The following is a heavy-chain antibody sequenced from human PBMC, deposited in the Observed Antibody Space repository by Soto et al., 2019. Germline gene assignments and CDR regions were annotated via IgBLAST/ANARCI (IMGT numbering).Heavy chain of an antibody. CDR1: GYTFTIYA. V-gene: IGHV1-3*01. J-gene: IGHJ6*03. D-gene: IGHD5-12*01. CDR3: ARDIVATKYYYYYYMDV. CDR2: INAGNGNT. Sequence: GASVKVSCKASGYTFTIYAMHWVRQAPGQRLEWMGWINAGNGNTKYSQKFQGRVTITRDTSASTAYMELSSLRSEDTAVYYCARDIVATKYYYYYYMDVWGKGTTVTVSS.